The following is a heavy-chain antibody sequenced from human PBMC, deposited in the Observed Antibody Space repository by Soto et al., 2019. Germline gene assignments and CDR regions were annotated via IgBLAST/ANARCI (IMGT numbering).Heavy chain of an antibody. V-gene: IGHV1-69*01. Sequence: QVQLVQSGTEVKKPGSSVKVSCQASGGAFNSFSISWVRQAPGQGLEWMGGIIPIFDTTYYTQKFQGRISITVDESTSTAYMDLSSLRSEDTAVYCCASGTITGLCSFPMDVWGQGTTVTVSS. CDR2: IIPIFDTT. J-gene: IGHJ6*02. CDR3: ASGTITGLCSFPMDV. D-gene: IGHD1-20*01. CDR1: GGAFNSFS.